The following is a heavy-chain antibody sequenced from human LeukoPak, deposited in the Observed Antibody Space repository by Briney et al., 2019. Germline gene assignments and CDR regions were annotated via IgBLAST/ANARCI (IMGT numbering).Heavy chain of an antibody. CDR2: INTDGSST. D-gene: IGHD2-2*01. J-gene: IGHJ3*02. CDR1: GFTFSTYW. V-gene: IGHV3-74*01. CDR3: TRVGYCAATSCRTAFDI. Sequence: GGSLRLSCAVSGFTFSTYWMHWVRQVAGKGLVWVSRINTDGSSTSYADSVKGRFTISRDNAKNTLYLQMNSLRAEDTAVYYCTRVGYCAATSCRTAFDIWGQGTMVTVSS.